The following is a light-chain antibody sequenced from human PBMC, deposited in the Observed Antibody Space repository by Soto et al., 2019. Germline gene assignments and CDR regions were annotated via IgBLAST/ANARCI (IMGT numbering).Light chain of an antibody. J-gene: IGKJ3*01. CDR2: WAS. CDR1: QSVLYTSNNKNY. V-gene: IGKV4-1*01. CDR3: QQYYSIPFT. Sequence: DIVMTQSPDSLAVSLGERATINCKSSQSVLYTSNNKNYLAWYQQKPGQPPKLLIYWASIRESGVPDRFSGSESGTDFTLTISSLQAEDVAVYYCQQYYSIPFTFGPGTKVDIK.